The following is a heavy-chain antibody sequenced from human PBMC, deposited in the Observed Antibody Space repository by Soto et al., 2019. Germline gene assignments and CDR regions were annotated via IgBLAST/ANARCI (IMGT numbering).Heavy chain of an antibody. Sequence: QINLKESAPTVVKPTQTLTLTCTFSGFSLSTSGAAVGWIRQPPGRALEWVALIYWDGDKRYNRYNPSLDGRGSVTKDTSKTQVALTLTSVDPADPATYFCAHRATMKMFGLVIDNGVWFDPWGQGTRVIVSS. CDR1: GFSLSTSGAA. D-gene: IGHD3-16*01. V-gene: IGHV2-5*02. CDR3: AHRATMKMFGLVIDNGVWFDP. CDR2: IYWDGDK. J-gene: IGHJ5*02.